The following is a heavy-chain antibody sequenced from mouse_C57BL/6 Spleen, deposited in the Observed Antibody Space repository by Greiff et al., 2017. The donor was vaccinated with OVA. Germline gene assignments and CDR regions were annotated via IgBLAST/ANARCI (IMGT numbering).Heavy chain of an antibody. CDR3: ARSGSSGYVAFDY. D-gene: IGHD3-2*02. V-gene: IGHV1-42*01. J-gene: IGHJ2*01. CDR2: INPSTGGT. Sequence: EVQRVESGPELVKPGASVKISCKASGYSFTGYYMNWVKQSPEKSLEWIGEINPSTGGTTYNQKFKAKATLTVDKSSSTAYMQLKSLTSEDSAVYYCARSGSSGYVAFDYWGQGTTLTVSS. CDR1: GYSFTGYY.